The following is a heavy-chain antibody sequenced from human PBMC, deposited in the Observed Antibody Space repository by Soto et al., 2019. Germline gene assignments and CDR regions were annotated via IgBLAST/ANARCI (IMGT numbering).Heavy chain of an antibody. J-gene: IGHJ5*02. Sequence: PGGSLRLSCAASGFTFSSYAMHWVRQAPGKGLEWVAVISYDGSNKYYADSVKGRFTISRDNSKNTLYLQMNSLRAEDTAVYYCARGGWELQRNWFDPWGQGTLVTVSS. D-gene: IGHD1-26*01. V-gene: IGHV3-30-3*01. CDR2: ISYDGSNK. CDR3: ARGGWELQRNWFDP. CDR1: GFTFSSYA.